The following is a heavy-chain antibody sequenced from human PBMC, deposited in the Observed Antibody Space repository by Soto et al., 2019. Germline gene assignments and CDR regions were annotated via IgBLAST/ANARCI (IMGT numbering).Heavy chain of an antibody. J-gene: IGHJ6*02. V-gene: IGHV3-7*03. CDR2: IKQDGSEK. CDR3: ALVYHILAPGDPLDV. D-gene: IGHD4-17*01. Sequence: GGSLRLSCTASRFTFSSYIMSWVRQAPGKGLDWVANIKQDGSEKYYVDSVKGRFTISRDNAKNSLYLQMNSLRAEDTAVYYCALVYHILAPGDPLDVSG. CDR1: RFTFSSYI.